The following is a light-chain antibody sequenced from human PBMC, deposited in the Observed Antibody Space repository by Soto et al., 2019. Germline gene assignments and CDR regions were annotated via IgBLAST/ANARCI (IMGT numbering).Light chain of an antibody. CDR2: KAS. Sequence: DIQMTQSPSTLSASVGDRVSITCRASQSITTWLAWYQQKPGKAPKLLIYKASSLESGVPSRFSGSGSGTEFIFTIIGLQPDDFATYYCQQYNSYPWTFGQGTKVDIK. V-gene: IGKV1-5*03. J-gene: IGKJ1*01. CDR3: QQYNSYPWT. CDR1: QSITTW.